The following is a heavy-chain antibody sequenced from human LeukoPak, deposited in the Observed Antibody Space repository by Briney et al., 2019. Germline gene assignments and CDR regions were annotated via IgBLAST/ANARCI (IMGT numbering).Heavy chain of an antibody. CDR3: ARTYWYYDILTGYDY. D-gene: IGHD3-9*01. V-gene: IGHV1-18*01. CDR2: ISAYNGNT. Sequence: GASVKVSCKASGYTFTSYGISWVRQAPGQGLEWMGWISAYNGNTNYAQKLQGRVTMTTDTSTSTAYMELRSLRSDGTAVYYCARTYWYYDILTGYDYWGQGTLVTVSS. CDR1: GYTFTSYG. J-gene: IGHJ4*02.